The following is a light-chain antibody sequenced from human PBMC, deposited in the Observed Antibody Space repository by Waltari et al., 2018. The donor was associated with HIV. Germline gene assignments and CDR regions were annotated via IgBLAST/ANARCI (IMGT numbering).Light chain of an antibody. Sequence: QSVLTQPPSVSGAPGQTVTISCTGSSPNIGARSDVHLYQQIPGTAPKLLMYGNNRPSGVPDRFSGSKSGTSASLAITGLQAEDEADYYCQTYDSSLSGSVVFGGGTKLTVL. CDR3: QTYDSSLSGSVV. J-gene: IGLJ2*01. CDR1: SPNIGARSD. CDR2: GN. V-gene: IGLV1-40*01.